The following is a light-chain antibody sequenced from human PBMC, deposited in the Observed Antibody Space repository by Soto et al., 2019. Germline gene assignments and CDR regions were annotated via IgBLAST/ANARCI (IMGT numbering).Light chain of an antibody. CDR3: TSYVGSNIWV. CDR2: EVS. CDR1: SSDVGAYKY. Sequence: QSALTQPPSASGSPGQSVTISCTGTSSDVGAYKYVSWYQQYPGKAPKLMIYEVSKRPSGVPDRFSGSKSGHTASLTVSGLQAEDGADYYCTSYVGSNIWVFGGGTKLTVL. V-gene: IGLV2-8*01. J-gene: IGLJ3*02.